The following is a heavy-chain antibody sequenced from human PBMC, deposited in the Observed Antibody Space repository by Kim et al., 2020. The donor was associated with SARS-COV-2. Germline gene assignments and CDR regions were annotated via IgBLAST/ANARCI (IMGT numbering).Heavy chain of an antibody. CDR3: ARGSPVYYEMVAGYYRDY. V-gene: IGHV1-46*01. CDR2: INPSGGST. CDR1: GYTFTSSS. D-gene: IGHD3-9*01. J-gene: IGHJ4*02. Sequence: ASVKVSCKASGYTFTSSSMHWVRQAPGQGLEWMGIINPSGGSTSYAQKFPGRVTMTRDTSTSTVYMELSSLRSEDTAVYYCARGSPVYYEMVAGYYRDYWGQGTLVTVSS.